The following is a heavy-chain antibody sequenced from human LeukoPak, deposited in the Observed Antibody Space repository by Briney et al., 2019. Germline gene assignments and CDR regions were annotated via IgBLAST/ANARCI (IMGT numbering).Heavy chain of an antibody. CDR2: IYYSGTA. Sequence: RSETLSLTCTVSGGSLSSGGYYWSWVRQHPEKGLEWLGYIYYSGTAYYNPSLKSRVTMSVHTSKNQFSLKLDSVTAADTAVYYCARISNDHGFKFDYWGQGTLVTVSS. CDR1: GGSLSSGGYY. D-gene: IGHD4-17*01. CDR3: ARISNDHGFKFDY. J-gene: IGHJ4*02. V-gene: IGHV4-31*03.